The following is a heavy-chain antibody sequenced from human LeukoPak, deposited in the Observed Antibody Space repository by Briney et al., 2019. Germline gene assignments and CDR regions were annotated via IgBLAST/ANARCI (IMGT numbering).Heavy chain of an antibody. CDR3: AKQDTSMDYFDY. CDR2: ISGSGGST. D-gene: IGHD5-18*01. J-gene: IGHJ4*02. V-gene: IGHV3-23*01. Sequence: GGSLRLSCAASGFTFSSYAMSWVRQAPGKGLEWVSAISGSGGSTYHADSVKGRFTISRDNSKNTLYLQMNSLRAEDTAIYYCAKQDTSMDYFDYWGRGTLVSVSS. CDR1: GFTFSSYA.